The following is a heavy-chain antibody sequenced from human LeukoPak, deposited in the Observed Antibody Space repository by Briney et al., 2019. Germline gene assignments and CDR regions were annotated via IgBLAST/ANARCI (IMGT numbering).Heavy chain of an antibody. Sequence: SETLSLTCTASGGSISSYYWSWIRQPPGKGLEWIGYIYYSGSTNYNPSRKSRVTISVDTSKNQFSLKLSSVTAADTAVYYCARAPSYYDSSGYYRYYYMDVWGKGTTVTVSS. CDR2: IYYSGST. CDR3: ARAPSYYDSSGYYRYYYMDV. CDR1: GGSISSYY. V-gene: IGHV4-59*01. D-gene: IGHD3-22*01. J-gene: IGHJ6*03.